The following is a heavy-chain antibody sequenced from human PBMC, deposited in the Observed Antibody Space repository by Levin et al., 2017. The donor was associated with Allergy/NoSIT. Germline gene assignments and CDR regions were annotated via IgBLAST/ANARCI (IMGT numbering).Heavy chain of an antibody. V-gene: IGHV4-59*01. J-gene: IGHJ1*01. CDR3: ARGSTSWAWSLQH. D-gene: IGHD2-2*01. Sequence: SETLSLTCTVSGGSISSYYWSWIRRPPGKGLEWIGYIHYTGSTAYNPSLKSRVTISVDTSKNQFSLKLSSVTAADTAVYYCARGSTSWAWSLQHWGQGTLVTVSS. CDR2: IHYTGST. CDR1: GGSISSYY.